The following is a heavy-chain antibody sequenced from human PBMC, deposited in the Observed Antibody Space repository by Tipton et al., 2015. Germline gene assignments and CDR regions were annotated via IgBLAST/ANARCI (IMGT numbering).Heavy chain of an antibody. J-gene: IGHJ4*02. CDR3: ARQRDDYFVL. CDR2: IYPGDSDA. Sequence: VQLVQSGAEMKKPGESLRISCKASGYTFTNYWIGWVRQMPGKGLEWMGIIYPGDSDARVSPSFQGQVTISADKSISTAYLQWSSLSASDSAMFYCARQRDDYFVLWGQGTLVTVSA. D-gene: IGHD2-21*02. V-gene: IGHV5-51*01. CDR1: GYTFTNYW.